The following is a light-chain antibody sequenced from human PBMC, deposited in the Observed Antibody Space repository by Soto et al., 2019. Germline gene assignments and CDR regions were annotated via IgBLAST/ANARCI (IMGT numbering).Light chain of an antibody. CDR1: SSNIGSNT. V-gene: IGLV1-44*01. CDR2: NNN. J-gene: IGLJ1*01. CDR3: AAWDDSLNGLV. Sequence: QLVLTQLPSASGTPGQRVTISCSGSSSNIGSNTVNWYQQLPGTAPKLLIYNNNQRPSGVPDRFSGSKSGTSASLAISGLQSEDEADYYCAAWDDSLNGLVFGTGTKVTVL.